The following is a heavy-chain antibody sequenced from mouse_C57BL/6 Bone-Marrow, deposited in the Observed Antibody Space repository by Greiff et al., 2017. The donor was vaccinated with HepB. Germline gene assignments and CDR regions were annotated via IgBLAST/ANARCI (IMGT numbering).Heavy chain of an antibody. D-gene: IGHD1-1*01. J-gene: IGHJ4*01. CDR1: GYTFTSYW. CDR2: IHPNSGST. Sequence: QVQLQQPGAELVKPGASVKLSCKASGYTFTSYWMHWVKQRPGQGLEWIGMIHPNSGSTNYNEKFKSKATLTVDKSSSTAYMQLSRLTSEDSAVYYCARGYGTPYYYAMDYWGQGTSVTVSS. CDR3: ARGYGTPYYYAMDY. V-gene: IGHV1-64*01.